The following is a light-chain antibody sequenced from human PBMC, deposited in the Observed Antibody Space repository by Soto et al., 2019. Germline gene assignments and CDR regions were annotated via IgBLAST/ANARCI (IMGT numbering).Light chain of an antibody. CDR1: LDISNY. J-gene: IGKJ3*01. Sequence: DIQLTQSPSFLSASVGDRVTITCRASLDISNYLAWYQQRPGQAPKLLIYAASILQSGVPSRFSGSASGTEFTLTISSLQPEDLATYYCQQLISYPFTFGPGTKVDL. CDR2: AAS. V-gene: IGKV1-9*01. CDR3: QQLISYPFT.